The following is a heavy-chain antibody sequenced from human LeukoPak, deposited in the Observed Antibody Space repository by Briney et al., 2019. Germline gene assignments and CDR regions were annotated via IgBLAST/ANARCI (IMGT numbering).Heavy chain of an antibody. CDR1: GFTFSSYD. CDR2: ISYDGSNK. J-gene: IGHJ4*02. V-gene: IGHV3-30*03. Sequence: GGSLRLSCAASGFTFSSYDMHWVRQAPGKGLEWVAVISYDGSNKYYADSVKGRFTISRDNAKNTLYLQMNSLRAEDTAVYYCATSLGPLTEYWGQGTLVTVSS. CDR3: ATSLGPLTEY. D-gene: IGHD7-27*01.